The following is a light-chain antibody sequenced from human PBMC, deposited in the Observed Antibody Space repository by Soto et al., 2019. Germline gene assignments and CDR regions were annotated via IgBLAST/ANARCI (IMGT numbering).Light chain of an antibody. CDR2: EVT. Sequence: QSALTQPPSASGSPGQSVTISCTGTSSDVGGYNSVSWYQHHPGKAPKVMIYEVTKRPSGVPDRFSGSKSGNTASLTVSGLQAEDEADYYCASSAGTFYVFGSGTQLTVL. CDR3: ASSAGTFYV. J-gene: IGLJ7*01. V-gene: IGLV2-8*01. CDR1: SSDVGGYNS.